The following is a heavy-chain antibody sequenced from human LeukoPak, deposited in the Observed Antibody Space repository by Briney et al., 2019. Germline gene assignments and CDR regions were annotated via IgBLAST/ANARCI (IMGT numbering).Heavy chain of an antibody. CDR2: IISIFGPA. V-gene: IGHV1-69*05. CDR3: ARTFYSYGYGSQVYIEY. D-gene: IGHD5-18*01. Sequence: ASVKVSCKASGGTFSDYVITWVRQAPGQGLEWMGGIISIFGPANYAQKFQGRVTITTDESTNTAYMELSSLRFEDTAVYYCARTFYSYGYGSQVYIEYWGQGTLVTVSS. CDR1: GGTFSDYV. J-gene: IGHJ4*02.